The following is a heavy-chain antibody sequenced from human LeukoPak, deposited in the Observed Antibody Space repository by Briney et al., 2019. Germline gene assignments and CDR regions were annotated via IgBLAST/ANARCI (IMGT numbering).Heavy chain of an antibody. CDR1: GFTFSSYS. CDR2: ISSSSSTI. D-gene: IGHD2-2*01. Sequence: GGSLRLSCAASGFTFSSYSMNWVRQAPGKGLEWVSYISSSSSTIYYADSVKGRFTISRDNAKNSLYLQMNSLRDEDTAVYYCARDAWEYCSSTSCYNWFDPWGQGTLVTVSS. J-gene: IGHJ5*02. CDR3: ARDAWEYCSSTSCYNWFDP. V-gene: IGHV3-48*02.